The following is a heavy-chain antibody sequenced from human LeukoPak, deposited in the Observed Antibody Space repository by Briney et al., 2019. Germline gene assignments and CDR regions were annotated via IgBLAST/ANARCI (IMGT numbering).Heavy chain of an antibody. Sequence: PGGSLRLSCAASGFTFSNAWMSWVRQAPGKGLGWVGRIKSKTDGGTIDYAAPVKGRFTISRDDSKNTLYLQMNSLKTEDTAVYYCTTDRRDWNPRDWGQGTLVTVSS. CDR3: TTDRRDWNPRD. V-gene: IGHV3-15*01. CDR2: IKSKTDGGTI. J-gene: IGHJ4*02. D-gene: IGHD1-1*01. CDR1: GFTFSNAW.